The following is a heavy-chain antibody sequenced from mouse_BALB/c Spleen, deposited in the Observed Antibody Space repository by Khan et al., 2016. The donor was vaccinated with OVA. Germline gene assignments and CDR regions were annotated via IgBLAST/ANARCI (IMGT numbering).Heavy chain of an antibody. J-gene: IGHJ3*01. CDR3: TRLAYYYDSEGFAY. Sequence: EVELVESGGDLVKPGGSLNLSCAALEFTFGPYGMSWVRRTPDKRLEWVATVIPVGSYTYFPDSVKGRFTISRDNAKNTLYLQMSGLKSEDTAMFYCTRLAYYYDSEGFAYWGQGTLVTVSA. CDR2: VIPVGSYT. CDR1: EFTFGPYG. D-gene: IGHD1-1*01. V-gene: IGHV5-6*01.